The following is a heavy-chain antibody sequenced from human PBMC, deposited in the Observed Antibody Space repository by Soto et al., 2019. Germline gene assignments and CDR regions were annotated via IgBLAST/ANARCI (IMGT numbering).Heavy chain of an antibody. V-gene: IGHV1-69*01. CDR2: IIPIFGTA. CDR1: GGTFSSYA. J-gene: IGHJ4*02. CDR3: ASGIAAAGPTYYYFDY. Sequence: QVQLVQSGAEVKKPGSSVKVSCKASGGTFSSYAISWVRQAPGQGLEWMGGIIPIFGTANYAQKFQGRVTITANESRSTAYMELSSGRSDDTAVYYCASGIAAAGPTYYYFDYWGQGTLVTVSS. D-gene: IGHD6-13*01.